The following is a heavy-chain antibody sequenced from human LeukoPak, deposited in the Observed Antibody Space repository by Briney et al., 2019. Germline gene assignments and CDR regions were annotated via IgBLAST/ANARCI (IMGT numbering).Heavy chain of an antibody. V-gene: IGHV4-31*03. CDR2: ISYGGGT. D-gene: IGHD2-15*01. CDR1: GGSISSGGYY. Sequence: PSETLSLTCTVSGGSISSGGYYWSWIRQHPGKGLEWIAHISYGGGTYYNPSFKSRVTISIDTSQNQISLKMSSVTAADTAVYYCARATPLPGRCSGASCYSHFDYWGQGTLVTVSS. CDR3: ARATPLPGRCSGASCYSHFDY. J-gene: IGHJ4*02.